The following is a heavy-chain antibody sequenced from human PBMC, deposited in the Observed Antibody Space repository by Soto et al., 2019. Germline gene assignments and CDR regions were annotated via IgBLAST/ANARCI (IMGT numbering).Heavy chain of an antibody. V-gene: IGHV3-15*07. Sequence: PGGSLRLSCAASGFTFNDAWMNWVRQAPGKGLEWVGRLKRKTDGGTTDYAAPVKGRFTISRDDSKNTLYLQMNSLTTEDTAVYYCTTMGLSGFYDRSGYYYFDYWGQGTPVTVSS. CDR1: GFTFNDAW. CDR3: TTMGLSGFYDRSGYYYFDY. D-gene: IGHD3-22*01. CDR2: LKRKTDGGTT. J-gene: IGHJ4*02.